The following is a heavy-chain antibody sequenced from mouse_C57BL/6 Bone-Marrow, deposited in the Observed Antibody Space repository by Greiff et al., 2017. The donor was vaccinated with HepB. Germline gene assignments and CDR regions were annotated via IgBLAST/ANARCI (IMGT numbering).Heavy chain of an antibody. CDR2: IRNKANGYTT. J-gene: IGHJ3*01. Sequence: EVKLMESGGGLVQPGGSLSLSCAASGFTFTDYYMSWVRQPPGKALEWLGFIRNKANGYTTEYSASVKGRFTISRDNSQSILYLQMNALGAEDSATYYCARYGYPAWFAYWGQGTLVTVST. D-gene: IGHD1-2*01. CDR3: ARYGYPAWFAY. CDR1: GFTFTDYY. V-gene: IGHV7-3*01.